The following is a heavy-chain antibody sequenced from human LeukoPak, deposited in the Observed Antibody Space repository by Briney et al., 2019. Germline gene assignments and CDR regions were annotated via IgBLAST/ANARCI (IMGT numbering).Heavy chain of an antibody. V-gene: IGHV4-39*07. CDR3: ARFYLVDYDSSGYYSFDY. J-gene: IGHJ4*02. CDR2: IHNSGST. Sequence: PSETLSLTCTVSGGSISSSAYHWGWIRQPPGKGLEWIGSIHNSGSTHYNPSLKSRVTMSVDTSKNQFSLKLSSVTASDTAVYYCARFYLVDYDSSGYYSFDYWGQGTLVTVSS. D-gene: IGHD3-22*01. CDR1: GGSISSSAYH.